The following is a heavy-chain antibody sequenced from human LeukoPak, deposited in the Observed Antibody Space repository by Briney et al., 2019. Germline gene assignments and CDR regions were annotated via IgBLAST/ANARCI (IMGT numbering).Heavy chain of an antibody. V-gene: IGHV3-48*03. CDR3: ARGWSRDY. Sequence: GGSLRLSCAASGFTFSTYEMNWVRQAPGKGLEWVSYISTSGSSRFYADSVRGRFTLSRDNVKDSLSLQMNSPRVEDTAVYFCARGWSRDYWGQGTLVTVSS. CDR1: GFTFSTYE. J-gene: IGHJ4*02. CDR2: ISTSGSSR.